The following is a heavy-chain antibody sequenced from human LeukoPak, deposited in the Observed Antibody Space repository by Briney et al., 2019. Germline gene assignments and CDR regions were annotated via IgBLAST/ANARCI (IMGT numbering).Heavy chain of an antibody. D-gene: IGHD2-2*01. J-gene: IGHJ6*03. V-gene: IGHV3-33*06. CDR1: GFTFGTYG. CDR2: IWYDGSDK. CDR3: AKVHQGYYYMDV. Sequence: GGSLRLSCAASGFTFGTYGMHWVRQAPGKGLEWVAVIWYDGSDKYYADSVKGRFTISRDNSNNTLYLQINSLRAEDTAVYYCAKVHQGYYYMDVWGRGTTVTVYS.